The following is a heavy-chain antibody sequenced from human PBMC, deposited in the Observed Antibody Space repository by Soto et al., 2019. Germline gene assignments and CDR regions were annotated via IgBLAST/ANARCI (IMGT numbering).Heavy chain of an antibody. CDR2: ISYDGSNK. V-gene: IGHV3-30*18. J-gene: IGHJ6*02. D-gene: IGHD2-2*01. CDR1: GFTFSSYG. CDR3: AKDIVVVPAALFSYGMDV. Sequence: SGFTFSSYGMHWVRQAPGKGLEWVAVISYDGSNKYYADSVKGRFTISRDNSKNTLYLQMNSLRAEDTAVYYCAKDIVVVPAALFSYGMDVWGQGTTVTVSS.